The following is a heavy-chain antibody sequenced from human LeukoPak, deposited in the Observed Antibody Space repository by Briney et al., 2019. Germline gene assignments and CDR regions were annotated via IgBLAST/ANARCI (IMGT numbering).Heavy chain of an antibody. D-gene: IGHD1-26*01. CDR2: MYTLGDT. J-gene: IGHJ6*03. CDR3: AGYGGRYPYYMDV. V-gene: IGHV3-66*01. CDR1: GIIVSSNY. Sequence: GGSLRLSCAASGIIVSSNYMTWVRQPPGKGLEWVSVMYTLGDTYYADSVRGRFTISRDSSKNTLYLQMNSLRAEDTAVYYCAGYGGRYPYYMDVWGKGTTVTISS.